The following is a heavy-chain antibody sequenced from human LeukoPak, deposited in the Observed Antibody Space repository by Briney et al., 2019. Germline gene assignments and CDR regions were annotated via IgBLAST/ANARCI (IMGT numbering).Heavy chain of an antibody. Sequence: ASVKVSCKASGYTFTSYGISWVRQAPGQGLEWMGWISAYNGNTNYAQKLQGRVTMTTDTSTSTAYMELRSLRSDDTVVYYCARDKKVITSKVWFDPWGQGTLVTVSS. D-gene: IGHD3-22*01. J-gene: IGHJ5*02. V-gene: IGHV1-18*01. CDR2: ISAYNGNT. CDR3: ARDKKVITSKVWFDP. CDR1: GYTFTSYG.